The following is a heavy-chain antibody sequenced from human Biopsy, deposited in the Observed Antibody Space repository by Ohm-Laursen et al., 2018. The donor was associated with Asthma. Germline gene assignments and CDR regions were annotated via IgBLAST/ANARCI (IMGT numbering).Heavy chain of an antibody. CDR2: ISWNSGSI. D-gene: IGHD2-21*01. Sequence: SLRLSCAASGFTFDDYGMHWVRQAPGKGLEWVSGISWNSGSIGYADSVKGRFTISRDNAKNSLYLQMNSLRVEDTALYYCAKATLGDIGKNYWGQGTLVTVSS. CDR3: AKATLGDIGKNY. CDR1: GFTFDDYG. J-gene: IGHJ4*02. V-gene: IGHV3-9*01.